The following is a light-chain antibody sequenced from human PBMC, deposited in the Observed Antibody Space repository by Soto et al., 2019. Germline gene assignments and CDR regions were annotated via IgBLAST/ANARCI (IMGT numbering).Light chain of an antibody. V-gene: IGKV1-5*01. CDR2: DAS. CDR3: QQYNSYWGT. CDR1: QSISSW. Sequence: DIQMTQYPSTLSASVGDRVTITCRASQSISSWLAWYQQKPGKAPKLLIYDASSLESGVPSRFSGSGSGTEFTLTIRSLQPDDFATYYCQQYNSYWGTFGQGTKVEIK. J-gene: IGKJ1*01.